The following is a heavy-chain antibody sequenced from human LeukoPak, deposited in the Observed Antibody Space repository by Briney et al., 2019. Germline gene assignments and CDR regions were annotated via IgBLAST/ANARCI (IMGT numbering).Heavy chain of an antibody. Sequence: SQTLSLTCTVSGGSISSSSYYWGWIRQPPGKGLEWIGSIYYSGSTYYNPSLKSRVTISVDTSKNQFSLKLSSVTAADTAVYYCARRENPGIAAAYWYFDLWGRGTLVTVSS. V-gene: IGHV4-39*01. D-gene: IGHD6-13*01. CDR2: IYYSGST. J-gene: IGHJ2*01. CDR1: GGSISSSSYY. CDR3: ARRENPGIAAAYWYFDL.